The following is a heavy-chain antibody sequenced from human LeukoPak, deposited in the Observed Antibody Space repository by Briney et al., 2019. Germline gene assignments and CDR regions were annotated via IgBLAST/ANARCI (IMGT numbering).Heavy chain of an antibody. J-gene: IGHJ6*02. CDR3: ARVGYCSGGSCYSPNHYYGMDV. CDR2: VTTDGSST. Sequence: GGSLRLSCAASGFTFSSYWMHWVRQAPGKGLVWVSRVTTDGSSTTYADSVKGRFTISRDNAKNTCYLQMNSLRAEDTAVYYCARVGYCSGGSCYSPNHYYGMDVWGQGTTVTVSS. V-gene: IGHV3-74*03. D-gene: IGHD2-15*01. CDR1: GFTFSSYW.